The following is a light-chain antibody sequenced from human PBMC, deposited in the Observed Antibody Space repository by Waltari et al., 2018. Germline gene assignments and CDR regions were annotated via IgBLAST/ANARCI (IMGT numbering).Light chain of an antibody. Sequence: SSELTQPPSVAVSPGQRANITCSGDKLGDRSVSWYQQKPGQSPILIIYQDTKWPSGIPERFSGSNSGNTATLTIGGTQTMDEADYYCQAWDSRGVFGGGTKLTVL. CDR1: KLGDRS. CDR2: QDT. J-gene: IGLJ3*02. V-gene: IGLV3-1*01. CDR3: QAWDSRGV.